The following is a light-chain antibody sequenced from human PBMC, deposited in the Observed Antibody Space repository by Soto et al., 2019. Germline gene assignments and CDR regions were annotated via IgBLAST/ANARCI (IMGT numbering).Light chain of an antibody. Sequence: EIVMTQSPATLSVSPGEGATLSCRASQSVNYNLAWYQQKPGQAPRLLIYGASTRATGISARFSGSGSGTEFTLTISSLQSADFAISYCQQYNDWPLTFGGGTKVEIK. CDR1: QSVNYN. J-gene: IGKJ4*01. CDR3: QQYNDWPLT. CDR2: GAS. V-gene: IGKV3-15*01.